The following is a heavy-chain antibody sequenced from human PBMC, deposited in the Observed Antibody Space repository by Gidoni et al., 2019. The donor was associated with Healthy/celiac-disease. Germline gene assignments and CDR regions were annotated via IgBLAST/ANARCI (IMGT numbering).Heavy chain of an antibody. J-gene: IGHJ5*02. Sequence: EVQLVESGGGLVKPGGSLRLSCAASGFTFSSYSMNWVRQAPGKGLEWVSSISSSSSYIYYADSVKGRFTISRDNAKNSLYLQMNSLSAEDTAVYYCARDPRIVVVPAATSDGFDPWGQGTLVTVSS. V-gene: IGHV3-21*01. D-gene: IGHD2-2*01. CDR2: ISSSSSYI. CDR3: ARDPRIVVVPAATSDGFDP. CDR1: GFTFSSYS.